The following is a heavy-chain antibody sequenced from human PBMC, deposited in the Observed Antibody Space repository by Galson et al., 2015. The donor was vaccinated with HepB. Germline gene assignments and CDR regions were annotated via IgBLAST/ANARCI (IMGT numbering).Heavy chain of an antibody. CDR3: ARDLPRYCSGGSCYFDS. CDR2: ISAYNGNT. V-gene: IGHV1-18*01. CDR1: GYTFTSYG. D-gene: IGHD2-15*01. J-gene: IGHJ4*02. Sequence: SVKVSCKASGYTFTSYGISWVRQAPGQGLEWMGWISAYNGNTNYAQKLQGRVTMTTDTSTSTAYMELRSLRSDDTAVYYCARDLPRYCSGGSCYFDSWGQGTLVTVSS.